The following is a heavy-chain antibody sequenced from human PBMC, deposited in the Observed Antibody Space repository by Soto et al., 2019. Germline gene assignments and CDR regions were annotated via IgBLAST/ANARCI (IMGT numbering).Heavy chain of an antibody. CDR3: ARGXPPTDEILTGGGYYFDY. CDR1: GGSISSSNW. V-gene: IGHV4-4*02. Sequence: SETLSLTCAVSGGSISSSNWWSWVRQPPGKGLEWIGEIYHSGSTNYNPSLKSRVTISVDKSKNQFSLKLSSVTAADTAVYYCARGXPPTDEILTGGGYYFDYWGQGTLVTVSS. CDR2: IYHSGST. J-gene: IGHJ4*02. D-gene: IGHD3-9*01.